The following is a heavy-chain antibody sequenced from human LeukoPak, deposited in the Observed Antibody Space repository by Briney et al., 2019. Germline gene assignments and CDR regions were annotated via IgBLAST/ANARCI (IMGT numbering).Heavy chain of an antibody. V-gene: IGHV5-51*01. J-gene: IGHJ6*03. CDR1: GYSFTSYW. CDR2: IYPGDSDT. CDR3: ARQKGYEFWSGHNYYYYYMDL. D-gene: IGHD3-3*01. Sequence: GESLQISSKGSGYSFTSYWIGCLRRMPGKGREGMGIIYPGDSDTRYNPSFQGQVTISADKSISTAYLQWSSLKASDTAMYYCARQKGYEFWSGHNYYYYYMDLWGKGTTVTVSS.